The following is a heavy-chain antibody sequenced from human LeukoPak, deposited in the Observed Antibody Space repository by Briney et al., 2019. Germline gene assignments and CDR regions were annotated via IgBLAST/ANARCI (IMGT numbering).Heavy chain of an antibody. D-gene: IGHD2-15*01. J-gene: IGHJ4*02. Sequence: SETLSLTCTVSGGSISSGDYYWSWIRQPPGKGLEWIGYIYYSGSTYYNPSLKSRVTISVDTSKNQFSLKLSSVTAADTAVYYCARVGIDCSGGSCYFGIDYWGQGTLVTVSS. CDR1: GGSISSGDYY. CDR2: IYYSGST. CDR3: ARVGIDCSGGSCYFGIDY. V-gene: IGHV4-30-4*01.